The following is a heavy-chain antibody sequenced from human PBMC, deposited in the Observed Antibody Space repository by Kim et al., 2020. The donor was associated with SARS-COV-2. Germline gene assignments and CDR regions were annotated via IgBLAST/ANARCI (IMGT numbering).Heavy chain of an antibody. J-gene: IGHJ4*02. Sequence: GGSLRLSCAASGFTVSSNYMSWVRQAPGKGLEWVSVIYSGGSTYYADSVKGRFTISRDNSKNTLYLQMNSLRAEDTAVYYCARWGAYYDILTGYSPYYFDYWGQGTLVTVSS. V-gene: IGHV3-53*01. CDR1: GFTVSSNY. D-gene: IGHD3-9*01. CDR2: IYSGGST. CDR3: ARWGAYYDILTGYSPYYFDY.